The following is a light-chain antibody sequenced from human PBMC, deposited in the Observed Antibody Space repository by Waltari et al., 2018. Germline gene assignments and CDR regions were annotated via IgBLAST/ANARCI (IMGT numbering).Light chain of an antibody. CDR1: TDINVGAFL. V-gene: IGLV5-37*01. CDR3: MFWPNNVWV. Sequence: QPVLIQPPSSSASPGDSARLTCTLPTDINVGAFLIYWYPHKPGSPPRFLLYYKSDADKAQGSGVPSRVSGSKDASANAGVLLISELQSEDEADYYCMFWPNNVWVFGGGTRLTVL. J-gene: IGLJ3*02. CDR2: YKSDADK.